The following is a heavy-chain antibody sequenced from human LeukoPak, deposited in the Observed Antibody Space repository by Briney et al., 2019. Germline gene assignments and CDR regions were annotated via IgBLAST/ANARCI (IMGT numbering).Heavy chain of an antibody. Sequence: ASVKVSCKVSGFTFTSYDINWVRQATGQGLEWMGWMNPNSGDTGYAQKFQGRITMTRNTSINTAYMELSSLRSEDTAVYYCARIWGGDYWGQGTLVTVSS. CDR3: ARIWGGDY. V-gene: IGHV1-8*01. J-gene: IGHJ4*02. D-gene: IGHD3-16*01. CDR1: GFTFTSYD. CDR2: MNPNSGDT.